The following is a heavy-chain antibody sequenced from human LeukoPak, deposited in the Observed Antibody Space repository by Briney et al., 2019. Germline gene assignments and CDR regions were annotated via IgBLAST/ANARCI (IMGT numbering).Heavy chain of an antibody. J-gene: IGHJ4*02. D-gene: IGHD2-21*02. CDR2: ISSSSSYI. CDR3: PKGGGDYLHYYFDQ. V-gene: IGHV3-21*01. Sequence: GGSLRLSCGASVFTFSTYSMDWVRQAPGKGLEWVSSISSSSSYIHYADSVKGRFAISRDNAKNSLYLQINSLRAEDTAVYYCPKGGGDYLHYYFDQWGQGTLVTVSS. CDR1: VFTFSTYS.